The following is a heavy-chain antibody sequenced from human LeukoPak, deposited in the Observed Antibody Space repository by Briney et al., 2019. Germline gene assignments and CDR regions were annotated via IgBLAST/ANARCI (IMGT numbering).Heavy chain of an antibody. CDR1: GFTFSIYA. V-gene: IGHV3-48*04. D-gene: IGHD6-13*01. CDR3: ASPPSYSSSWYWFDT. CDR2: ISSSSSTI. Sequence: GGSLRLSCAASGFTFSIYAMNWVRQAPGKGLEWVSYISSSSSTIYYADSVKGRFTISRDNAQNSLYLQMHSLRAEDTAVYYCASPPSYSSSWYWFDTWGQGTLVTVSS. J-gene: IGHJ5*02.